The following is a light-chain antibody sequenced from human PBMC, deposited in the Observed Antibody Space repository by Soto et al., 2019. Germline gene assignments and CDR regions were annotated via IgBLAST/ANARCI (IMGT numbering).Light chain of an antibody. J-gene: IGLJ1*01. Sequence: QSALTQPASVSGSPGQSITISCTGTSSDVGGYNYVSWYQQHPGKAPKLMIYEVSNRPSGVSNRFSGSKSGNTASLTISGLQVEDEADYYCSSYTSSSIDYVFGTGIKVTVL. CDR2: EVS. V-gene: IGLV2-14*01. CDR1: SSDVGGYNY. CDR3: SSYTSSSIDYV.